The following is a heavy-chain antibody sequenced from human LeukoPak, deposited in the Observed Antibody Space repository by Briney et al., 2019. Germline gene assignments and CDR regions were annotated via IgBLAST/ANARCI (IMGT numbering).Heavy chain of an antibody. CDR3: ARGSMGGAILWYFDY. Sequence: ASVKVSCKASGYTFTSYGISWLRQAPVQGLEWMGWISAYNGNTNYAQKLQGRVTMTTDTSTSTAYMELRSLRSDDTAVYYCARGSMGGAILWYFDYWGQGTLVTVSS. CDR2: ISAYNGNT. CDR1: GYTFTSYG. V-gene: IGHV1-18*01. J-gene: IGHJ4*02. D-gene: IGHD3-16*01.